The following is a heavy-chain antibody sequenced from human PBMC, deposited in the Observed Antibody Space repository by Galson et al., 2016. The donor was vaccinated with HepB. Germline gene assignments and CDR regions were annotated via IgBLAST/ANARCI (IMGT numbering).Heavy chain of an antibody. CDR1: GGSISSSSYY. Sequence: SETLSLTCTVSGGSISSSSYYWGWIRQPPGKGLEWIGTIYYSGSTYYNPSLKSRVTISVDTSKNQFSLKMSSVTAADTAVYYCARGVGEFFVEYWGQGTLVTISS. J-gene: IGHJ4*02. CDR3: ARGVGEFFVEY. CDR2: IYYSGST. V-gene: IGHV4-39*07. D-gene: IGHD3-10*01.